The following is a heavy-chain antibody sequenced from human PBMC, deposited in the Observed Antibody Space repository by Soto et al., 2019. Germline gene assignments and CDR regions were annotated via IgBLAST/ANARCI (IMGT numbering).Heavy chain of an antibody. CDR2: IYYRGST. CDR1: GGSFGNYY. J-gene: IGHJ6*02. CDR3: ATGLFVPDNYFYYGVDV. V-gene: IGHV4-59*01. D-gene: IGHD2-21*01. Sequence: SETLSLTCTVSGGSFGNYYWSWIRQPPGKGLEWIGYIYYRGSTNYNPSLKSRATISIDTSKHQLALKLSSVTAADSAVYYCATGLFVPDNYFYYGVDVWGHGTAVTV.